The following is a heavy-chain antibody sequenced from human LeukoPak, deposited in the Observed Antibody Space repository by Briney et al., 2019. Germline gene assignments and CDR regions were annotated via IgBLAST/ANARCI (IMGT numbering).Heavy chain of an antibody. V-gene: IGHV3-23*01. CDR2: ITGSDGSS. CDR3: ATWGDYDILTGYYVPDY. J-gene: IGHJ4*02. Sequence: GGSLRLSCVASGFTFTNYAMSWVRQAPGKGLEWVSAITGSDGSSYYADSVKGRFTISRDNSKNTLYLQVNSLRAEDTAVYHCATWGDYDILTGYYVPDYWGQGTLVTVSS. CDR1: GFTFTNYA. D-gene: IGHD3-9*01.